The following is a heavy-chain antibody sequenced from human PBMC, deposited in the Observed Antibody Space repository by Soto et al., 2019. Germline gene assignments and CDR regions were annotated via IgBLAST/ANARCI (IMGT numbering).Heavy chain of an antibody. CDR2: IKDGGST. D-gene: IGHD2-15*01. CDR1: GGSFTGYY. CDR3: ARGQEGVVATH. V-gene: IGHV4-34*01. J-gene: IGHJ4*02. Sequence: QVQLQQWGAGLLKPSETLSLTCAVNGGSFTGYYWSWVRQPPGKGLEWIGEIKDGGSTNYSPSLRRRVTISADTSTRQLSLKVTSVTAADTAVYYCARGQEGVVATHWDQGSLVTVSS.